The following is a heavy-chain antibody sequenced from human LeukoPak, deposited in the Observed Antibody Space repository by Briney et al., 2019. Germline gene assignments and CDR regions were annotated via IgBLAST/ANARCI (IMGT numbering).Heavy chain of an antibody. J-gene: IGHJ5*02. V-gene: IGHV1-18*01. Sequence: ASVKVSCKASGYTFTSYGISWVRQAPGQGREWMGGISAYNGNTNYAQKLQGRVTMTTDTSTSTAYMELRSLRSDDTAVYYCARLKTRYGDYVWFDPWGQGTLVTVSS. CDR1: GYTFTSYG. CDR3: ARLKTRYGDYVWFDP. CDR2: ISAYNGNT. D-gene: IGHD4-17*01.